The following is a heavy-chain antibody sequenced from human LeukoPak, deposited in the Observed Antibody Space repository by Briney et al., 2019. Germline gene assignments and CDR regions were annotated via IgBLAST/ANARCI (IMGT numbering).Heavy chain of an antibody. CDR1: GGSISSGSYY. D-gene: IGHD3-3*01. Sequence: SETLSLTCTVSGGSISSGSYYWSWIRQPAGKRLEWIGRIYSSGSTNYNPSLKSRVTISVDTSKNQFSLKLSSVTAADTAVYYCASTRNYDLWSGSGYFDLRGRGTLVTVSS. J-gene: IGHJ2*01. V-gene: IGHV4-61*02. CDR3: ASTRNYDLWSGSGYFDL. CDR2: IYSSGST.